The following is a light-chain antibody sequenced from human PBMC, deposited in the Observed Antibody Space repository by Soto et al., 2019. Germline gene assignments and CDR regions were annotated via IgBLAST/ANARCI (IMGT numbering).Light chain of an antibody. V-gene: IGKV3-11*01. Sequence: EIVLTQSPATLSLSPGERDTLSCRASQTVSSSIAWYQQKPAQAPRLLIYDASNRATGIPARFSGSGSGTDFTLTISSLEPEDFAVYYCQQRSNWPPAVTFGQGTRLEI. CDR3: QQRSNWPPAVT. CDR2: DAS. CDR1: QTVSSS. J-gene: IGKJ5*01.